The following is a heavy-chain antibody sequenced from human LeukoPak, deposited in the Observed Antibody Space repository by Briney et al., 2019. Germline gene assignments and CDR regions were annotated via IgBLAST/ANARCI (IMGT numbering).Heavy chain of an antibody. Sequence: SVKVSCKASGGTFSGYAITWVRQAPGQGLEWMGGIIPIFGTANYAQKFQGRVTITADKFTSTAYMEPSSLRSEDTAVFYCARAGTGSYYDYFDYWGQGTLVAVSS. CDR2: IIPIFGTA. V-gene: IGHV1-69*06. J-gene: IGHJ4*02. D-gene: IGHD1-26*01. CDR3: ARAGTGSYYDYFDY. CDR1: GGTFSGYA.